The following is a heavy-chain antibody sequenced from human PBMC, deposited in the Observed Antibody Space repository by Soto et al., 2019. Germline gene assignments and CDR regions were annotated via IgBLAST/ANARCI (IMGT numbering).Heavy chain of an antibody. CDR3: ASNYGDSTGPLNY. D-gene: IGHD4-17*01. J-gene: IGHJ4*02. V-gene: IGHV1-3*01. CDR1: GYTFTSYA. Sequence: GASVKVSCKASGYTFTSYAMHWVRQAPGQRLEWMGWINAGNGNTKYSQKFQGRVTITRDTSASTAYMELSRPRSEDTAVYYCASNYGDSTGPLNYWGQGTLVPVSS. CDR2: INAGNGNT.